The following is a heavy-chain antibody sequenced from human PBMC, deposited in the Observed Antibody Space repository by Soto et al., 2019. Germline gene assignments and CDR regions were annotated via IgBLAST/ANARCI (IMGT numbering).Heavy chain of an antibody. J-gene: IGHJ4*02. CDR3: ARDAPRCGGGTCFDY. V-gene: IGHV3-48*02. CDR2: ISSSSSTI. Sequence: EVQLVESGGGLVQPGGSLRLSCAASGFTLGAYSMHWVRQAPGKGLEWVSYISSSSSTIYYADSVKGRFTIPRDNAKNSLYLQMNSLRDEDTAVYYCARDAPRCGGGTCFDYWGQGTLVTVSS. D-gene: IGHD2-15*01. CDR1: GFTLGAYS.